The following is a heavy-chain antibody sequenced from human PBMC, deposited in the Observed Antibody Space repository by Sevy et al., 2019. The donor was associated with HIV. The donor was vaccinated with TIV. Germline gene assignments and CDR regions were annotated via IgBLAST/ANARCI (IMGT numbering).Heavy chain of an antibody. V-gene: IGHV3-48*03. J-gene: IGHJ4*02. D-gene: IGHD5-18*01. CDR1: GFTFSSYE. CDR3: ERDWLGYSYGFDY. CDR2: ISDSGSTK. Sequence: GGSLRLSCAASGFTFSSYEMNWVRQAPGKGLEWVSYISDSGSTKYYADSVKGRLTISRDNAKNSLYLQMNSLRVEDTDVYYCERDWLGYSYGFDYWGQGTLVTVSS.